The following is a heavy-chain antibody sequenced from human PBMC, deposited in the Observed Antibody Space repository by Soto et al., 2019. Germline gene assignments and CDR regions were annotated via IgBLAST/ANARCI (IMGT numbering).Heavy chain of an antibody. CDR3: ARDNKPYYYDSSGRKNNWFDP. Sequence: GGSLRLSCAASGFTFSSYSMNWVRQAPGKGLEWVSSISSSSSYIYYADSVKGRFTISRDNAKNSLYLQMNSLRAEDTAVYYCARDNKPYYYDSSGRKNNWFDPWGQGTLVTVSS. CDR1: GFTFSSYS. D-gene: IGHD3-22*01. V-gene: IGHV3-21*01. J-gene: IGHJ5*02. CDR2: ISSSSSYI.